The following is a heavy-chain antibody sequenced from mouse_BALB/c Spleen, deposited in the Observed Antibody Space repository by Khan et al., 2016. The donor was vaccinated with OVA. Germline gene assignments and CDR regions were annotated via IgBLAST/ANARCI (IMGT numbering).Heavy chain of an antibody. Sequence: QVQLKESGPGLVAPSQSLSITCTVSGFSLTSYGVHWVRQPPGKGLEWLGIIWPGGSTNYNSALMSRLSISNDNSKSQVFLQMTSLQTDDTAMYYWAREQNYYGSSDYCDYWGQGTTLTVSS. D-gene: IGHD1-1*01. CDR2: IWPGGST. CDR3: AREQNYYGSSDYCDY. CDR1: GFSLTSYG. J-gene: IGHJ2*01. V-gene: IGHV2-9*02.